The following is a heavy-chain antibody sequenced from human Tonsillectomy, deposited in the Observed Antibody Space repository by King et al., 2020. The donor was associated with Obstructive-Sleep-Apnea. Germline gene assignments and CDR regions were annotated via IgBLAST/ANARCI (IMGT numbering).Heavy chain of an antibody. Sequence: GQLVQSGGGLVQPGESLRLSCAASGFTFSTYAMSWVRQAPGKGLEWVSTISVGGGITYYAGSVKGRFTISRDKSKNTLHLQMNSMRAEDTAVYYCAKDFAVACMVKIAFEYWGRGTLVTVSS. V-gene: IGHV3-23*04. CDR1: GFTFSTYA. CDR3: AKDFAVACMVKIAFEY. J-gene: IGHJ4*02. D-gene: IGHD6-19*01. CDR2: ISVGGGIT.